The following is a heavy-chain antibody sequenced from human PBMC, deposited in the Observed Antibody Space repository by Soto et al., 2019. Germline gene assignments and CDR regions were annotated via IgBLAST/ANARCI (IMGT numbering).Heavy chain of an antibody. Sequence: EVQLLESGGGLVQPGGSLRLSCAASGFTFSSYAMSWVRQAPGKGLEWVSAISGSGGSTYYADSVKGRFTISRDNSKNTVELQMNSLRAEDTAGYYCEKEGEHSSGWANFDYWGQGTLVTVSS. J-gene: IGHJ4*02. D-gene: IGHD6-19*01. V-gene: IGHV3-23*01. CDR1: GFTFSSYA. CDR2: ISGSGGST. CDR3: EKEGEHSSGWANFDY.